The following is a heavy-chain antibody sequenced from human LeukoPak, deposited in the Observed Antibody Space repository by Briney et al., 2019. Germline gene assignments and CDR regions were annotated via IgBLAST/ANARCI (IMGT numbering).Heavy chain of an antibody. CDR1: GGSFSGYF. V-gene: IGHV4-34*01. Sequence: PSETLSLTCAVSGGSFSGYFWNWIRRPPGKGLEWIGEVNHGGSTNYNPSLKSRVTISLDTSKNQFSLKLSSVTAADTAVYYCARGRAPENWGQGTLVTVSS. CDR3: ARGRAPEN. CDR2: VNHGGST. J-gene: IGHJ4*02.